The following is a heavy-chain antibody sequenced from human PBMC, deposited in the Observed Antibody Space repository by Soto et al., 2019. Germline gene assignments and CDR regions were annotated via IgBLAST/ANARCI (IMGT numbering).Heavy chain of an antibody. CDR2: IIPIFGTA. V-gene: IGHV1-69*13. J-gene: IGHJ4*02. Sequence: ASVKVSCKASGGTFSSYAISWVRQAPGQGLEWMGGIIPIFGTANYAQKFQGRVTITADESTSTAYMELSSLRSEDTAVYYCARSYDFWSGYYFLGFDYWGQGTLVTVSS. D-gene: IGHD3-3*01. CDR1: GGTFSSYA. CDR3: ARSYDFWSGYYFLGFDY.